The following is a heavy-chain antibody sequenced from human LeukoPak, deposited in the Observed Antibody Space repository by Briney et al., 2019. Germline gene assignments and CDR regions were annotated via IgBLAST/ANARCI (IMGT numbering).Heavy chain of an antibody. CDR1: GGTFSSYA. J-gene: IGHJ4*02. V-gene: IGHV1-69*04. D-gene: IGHD6-19*01. CDR2: IIPILGIA. CDR3: ARSCRSRDSTGSGCLFDY. Sequence: SVKVSCKASGGTFSSYAISWVRQAPGQGLEWMGRIIPILGIANYAQKFQGRVTITADKSTSTAYMELSSLRSEDTAVYYCARSCRSRDSTGSGCLFDYWGQGTLVTVPS.